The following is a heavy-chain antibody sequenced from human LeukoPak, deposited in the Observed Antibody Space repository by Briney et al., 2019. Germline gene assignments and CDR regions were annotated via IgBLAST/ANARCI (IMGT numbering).Heavy chain of an antibody. V-gene: IGHV3-7*01. CDR1: ALTFTTYW. Sequence: PGGSLRLTCAASALTFTTYWMCWVRQLPGKGLEWVASIKQDGTEKYYVDSVKGRFTIPRDNAKNSLYLQMNSLRAEDTAVYYCARVRLYCSGGSCYSVGAFDIWGQGTMVTVSS. D-gene: IGHD2-15*01. J-gene: IGHJ3*02. CDR3: ARVRLYCSGGSCYSVGAFDI. CDR2: IKQDGTEK.